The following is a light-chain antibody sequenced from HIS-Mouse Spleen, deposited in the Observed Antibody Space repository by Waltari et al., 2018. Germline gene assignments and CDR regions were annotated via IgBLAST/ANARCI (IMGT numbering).Light chain of an antibody. V-gene: IGKV4-1*01. CDR3: QQYYSTPWT. CDR2: WAS. Sequence: DIVMTQSPDSLAVSLGERATINCKSSQSVLSSSNNKNYLAWYKQKPGQPPKLLIYWASTRESGVPDRFSGSGSGTDVTLTISSLQAEDVAVYYCQQYYSTPWTFGQGTKVEIK. CDR1: QSVLSSSNNKNY. J-gene: IGKJ1*01.